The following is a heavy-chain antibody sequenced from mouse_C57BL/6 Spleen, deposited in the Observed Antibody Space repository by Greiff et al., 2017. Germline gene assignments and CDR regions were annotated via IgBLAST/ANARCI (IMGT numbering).Heavy chain of an antibody. CDR3: ARGGLQPTDAMDY. CDR1: GYTFTNYW. V-gene: IGHV1-63*01. Sequence: QVHVKQSGAELVRPGTSVKMSCKASGYTFTNYWIGWAKQRPGHGLEWIGDIYPGGGYTNYNEKFKGKATLTADKSSSTAYMQFSSLTSEDSAIYVCARGGLQPTDAMDYWGQGTSVTVSS. J-gene: IGHJ4*01. D-gene: IGHD3-1*01. CDR2: IYPGGGYT.